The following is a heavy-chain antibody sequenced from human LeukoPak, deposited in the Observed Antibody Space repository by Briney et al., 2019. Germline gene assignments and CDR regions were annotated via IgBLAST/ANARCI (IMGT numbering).Heavy chain of an antibody. V-gene: IGHV4-34*01. CDR1: GESFSGYY. CDR3: ARRDPMVRGVDSRAGDDAFDI. Sequence: PSETLSLTCAVYGESFSGYYWNWIRQPPGKGLEWIGEINHSGSTNCNPSLKSRVTISVDTSKNQFSLKLSSLTAADTAVYFCARRDPMVRGVDSRAGDDAFDIWGQGTMVTVSS. CDR2: INHSGST. J-gene: IGHJ3*02. D-gene: IGHD3-10*01.